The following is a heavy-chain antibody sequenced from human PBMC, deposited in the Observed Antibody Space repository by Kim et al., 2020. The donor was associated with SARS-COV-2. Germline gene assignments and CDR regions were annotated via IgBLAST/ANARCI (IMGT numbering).Heavy chain of an antibody. Sequence: ASVKVSCKASGYTFTSYAMHWVRQAPGQRLEWMGWINAGNGNTKYSQKFQGRVISTRDTSASTAYMELSSLRSEDTAVYYCAREWGRRAAAGPFFVYWGQGTLVTVS. D-gene: IGHD6-13*01. CDR3: AREWGRRAAAGPFFVY. CDR2: INAGNGNT. J-gene: IGHJ4*02. V-gene: IGHV1-3*01. CDR1: GYTFTSYA.